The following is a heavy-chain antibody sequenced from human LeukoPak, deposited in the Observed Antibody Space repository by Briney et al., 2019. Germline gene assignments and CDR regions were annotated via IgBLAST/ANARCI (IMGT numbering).Heavy chain of an antibody. D-gene: IGHD1-1*01. V-gene: IGHV3-11*06. CDR2: ISSSSSYT. CDR1: GFTFSDYY. J-gene: IGHJ4*02. CDR3: ARGTGTTAYFDY. Sequence: GGSLRLSCAASGFTFSDYYMSWIRQAPGKGLEWVSYISSSSSYTNYADSVKGRFTISRDNAKNSLYLQVNSLRAEDTAVYYCARGTGTTAYFDYWGQGTLVTVSS.